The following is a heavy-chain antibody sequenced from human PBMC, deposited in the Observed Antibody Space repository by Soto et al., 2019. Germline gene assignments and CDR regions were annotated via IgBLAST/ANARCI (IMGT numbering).Heavy chain of an antibody. V-gene: IGHV3-23*01. CDR1: GFTFSSYA. D-gene: IGHD3-10*01. CDR3: ARGDRGGSGSPASYYYSGLDV. CDR2: VSAGGDMT. J-gene: IGHJ6*02. Sequence: DVQLLESGGDLVQPGGSPRLSCAASGFTFSSYAMSWVRQAPGKGLEWVSSVSAGGDMTYYSDSVKGRFTISRDNSNNALFLQMNSLRAEDTALYYCARGDRGGSGSPASYYYSGLDVWGQGTTVTVSS.